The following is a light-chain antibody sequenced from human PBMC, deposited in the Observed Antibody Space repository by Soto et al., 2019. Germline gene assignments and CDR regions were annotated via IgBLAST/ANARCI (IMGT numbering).Light chain of an antibody. J-gene: IGKJ2*01. CDR1: QSVSSRF. V-gene: IGKV3-20*01. CDR2: GAS. Sequence: EIVLTHSPGTLSFSPLEIATLSFSSSQSVSSRFLASYQQKPGQAPRLLMYGASSRATGIPDRFSGTGSGTDFTLTISRLEPEDFAVYYCQKYGSSPYNFGLGTKVDIK. CDR3: QKYGSSPYN.